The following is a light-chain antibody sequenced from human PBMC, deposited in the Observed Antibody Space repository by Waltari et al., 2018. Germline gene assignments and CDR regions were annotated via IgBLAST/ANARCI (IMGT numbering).Light chain of an antibody. CDR3: ASWDVRLYAGV. J-gene: IGLJ2*01. CDR2: SND. V-gene: IGLV1-44*01. CDR1: NSNIGSKP. Sequence: QSVLTQPPSAPGPPGHTVTISCSGSNSNIGSKPVSWYQQLPASAPNLLIYSNDRRPSGVPDRCSGSKSGTSASLAITGLQSDDEADYHCASWDVRLYAGVFGGGTKLTVL.